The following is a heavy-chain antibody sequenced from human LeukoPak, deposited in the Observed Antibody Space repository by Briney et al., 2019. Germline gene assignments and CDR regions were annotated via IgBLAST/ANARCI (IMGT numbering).Heavy chain of an antibody. CDR2: IYYSGST. J-gene: IGHJ6*03. D-gene: IGHD4-17*01. CDR1: GGSISSSSYY. CDR3: ARHYGDYYYYMDV. Sequence: SETLSLTCTVSGGSISSSSYYWGWIRQPPGKGLEWIGSIYYSGSTYYNPSLKSRVTISVDTSKNQFSLKLSSVTAADTAVYYCARHYGDYYYYMDVWGKATTVTISS. V-gene: IGHV4-39*01.